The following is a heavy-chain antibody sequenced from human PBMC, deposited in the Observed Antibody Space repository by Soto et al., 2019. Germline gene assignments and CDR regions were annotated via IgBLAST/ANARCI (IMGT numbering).Heavy chain of an antibody. Sequence: GVSLRLSCVASGFTFRSYTMHWVRQAPGKGLERVSTISGSGGNTYYADSVKGRFTLSRDNSKNTLYLQMNSLRAEDTATYYCAKAGGYCSSTNCYTWFDPCGQRTLVIVSS. CDR2: ISGSGGNT. J-gene: IGHJ5*02. CDR3: AKAGGYCSSTNCYTWFDP. V-gene: IGHV3-23*01. CDR1: GFTFRSYT. D-gene: IGHD2-2*02.